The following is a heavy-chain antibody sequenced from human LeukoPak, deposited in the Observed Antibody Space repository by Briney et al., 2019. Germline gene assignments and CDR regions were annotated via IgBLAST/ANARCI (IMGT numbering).Heavy chain of an antibody. D-gene: IGHD2-2*01. CDR2: ISGCGGST. CDR3: ATDCSSTSCFDY. J-gene: IGHJ4*02. Sequence: GGSLRLSCAASGFTFSSYAMSWVRQAPGKGLEWVSAISGCGGSTYYADSVKGRFTISRDNSKNTLYLQMNSLRAEDTAVYYCATDCSSTSCFDYWGQGTLVTVSS. CDR1: GFTFSSYA. V-gene: IGHV3-23*01.